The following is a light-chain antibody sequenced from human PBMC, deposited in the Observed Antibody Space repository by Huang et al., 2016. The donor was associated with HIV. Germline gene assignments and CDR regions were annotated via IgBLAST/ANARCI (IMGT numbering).Light chain of an antibody. Sequence: DIVMTQTPLSLSVTPGQPASISCKSSQSLLHSDGKTYLYWYLQKPGQPPQLLIYEVANRFAGVPDRYSGRGSGTDLPVRISRVEAEDVGVYYCMHSTQHPYTFGQGTKLEIK. CDR1: QSLLHSDGKTY. V-gene: IGKV2D-29*01. CDR3: MHSTQHPYT. CDR2: EVA. J-gene: IGKJ2*01.